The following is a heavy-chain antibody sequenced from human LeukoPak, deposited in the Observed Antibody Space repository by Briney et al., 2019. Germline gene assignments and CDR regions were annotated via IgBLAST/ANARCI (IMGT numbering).Heavy chain of an antibody. CDR1: GFTFSNNE. Sequence: GGSLRLSCAASGFTFSNNEMNWVRQAPGKGLEWVSYISRGGNTIYYSGSVKGRFTISRDNAKNSLFLQMNSLRAEDTGIYYCARDSVSYDSTDFDYWGQGTLVTVSS. V-gene: IGHV3-48*03. CDR3: ARDSVSYDSTDFDY. CDR2: ISRGGNTI. J-gene: IGHJ4*02. D-gene: IGHD3-22*01.